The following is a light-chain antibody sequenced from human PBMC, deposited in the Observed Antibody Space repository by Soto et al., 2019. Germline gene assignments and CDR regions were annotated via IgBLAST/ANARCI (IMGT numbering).Light chain of an antibody. Sequence: DIQLTQSPSTLSVSLGERVSLSCRASQAITKNLAWYQRKPGNPPRLLIYEESTLPRGVPSRFSGRKVGTQFILTFDSLQPEDFATYYCKPVKSCPRTFGGGPKWIS. J-gene: IGKJ4*01. CDR1: QAITKN. CDR2: EES. CDR3: KPVKSCPRT. V-gene: IGKV1-9*01.